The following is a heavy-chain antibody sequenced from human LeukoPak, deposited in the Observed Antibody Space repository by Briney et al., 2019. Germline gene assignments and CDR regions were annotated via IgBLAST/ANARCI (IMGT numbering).Heavy chain of an antibody. Sequence: GGSLRLSCAASGFTFSNAWMSWVRQAPGKGLEWVGRIKSKTDGGTTDYAAPVKGRFTISRDDSKNTLYLQMNSLKTEDTAVYYCTTDPRYGSGSYYPRVYYYGMDVWDKGTTVTVSS. D-gene: IGHD3-10*01. CDR1: GFTFSNAW. CDR2: IKSKTDGGTT. V-gene: IGHV3-15*01. CDR3: TTDPRYGSGSYYPRVYYYGMDV. J-gene: IGHJ6*04.